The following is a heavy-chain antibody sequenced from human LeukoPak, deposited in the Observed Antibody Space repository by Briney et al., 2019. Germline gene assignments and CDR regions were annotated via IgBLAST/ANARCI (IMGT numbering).Heavy chain of an antibody. CDR2: IKQDGSEK. V-gene: IGHV3-7*01. CDR3: AREGYSSSPQFDY. D-gene: IGHD6-13*01. Sequence: PGGSLRLSCAASGFTFSSYWMSWVLQAPGKGLEWVANIKQDGSEKYYVDSVKGRFTISRDNAKNSLYLQVNSLRAEDTAVYYCAREGYSSSPQFDYWGQGTLATVSS. J-gene: IGHJ4*02. CDR1: GFTFSSYW.